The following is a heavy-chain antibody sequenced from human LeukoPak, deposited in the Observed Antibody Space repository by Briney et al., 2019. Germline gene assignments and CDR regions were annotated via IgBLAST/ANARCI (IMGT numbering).Heavy chain of an antibody. CDR3: AKDHKSDDYGDYLDY. V-gene: IGHV3-23*01. J-gene: IGHJ4*02. CDR1: GFTFSSYA. CDR2: ISGSGGST. D-gene: IGHD4-17*01. Sequence: GGSLRLSCAASGFTFSSYAMSWVRQAPGKGLEWVSAISGSGGSTYYADSVKGRFTISRDNSKNTLYLQMNSLRAEDTAVYYCAKDHKSDDYGDYLDYWGQGTLVTVSS.